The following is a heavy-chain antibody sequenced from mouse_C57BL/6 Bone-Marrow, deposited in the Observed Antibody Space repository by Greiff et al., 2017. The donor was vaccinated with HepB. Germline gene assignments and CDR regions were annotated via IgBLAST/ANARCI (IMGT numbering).Heavy chain of an antibody. J-gene: IGHJ4*01. CDR2: INSDGGST. V-gene: IGHV5-2*01. CDR1: EYEFPSHD. CDR3: ARGGGYYAMDY. Sequence: EVKVVESGGGLVQPGESLKLSCESNEYEFPSHDMSWVRKTPEKRLELVAAINSDGGSTYYPDTMERRFIIARDNTKKTLYLQMSSLRSEDTALYYCARGGGYYAMDYWGQGTSVTVSS.